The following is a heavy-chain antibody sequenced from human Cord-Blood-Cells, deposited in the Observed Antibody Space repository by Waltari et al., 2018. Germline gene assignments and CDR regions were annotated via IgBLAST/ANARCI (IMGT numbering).Heavy chain of an antibody. V-gene: IGHV3-15*01. D-gene: IGHD1-26*01. CDR2: IKSKTDGGTT. CDR3: TTDAENSGSYYFDY. Sequence: EVQLVESGGGLVKPAGSLSLSCAASVFTFSNAWMIWVRQAPGKGLEWVGRIKSKTDGGTTDYAAPVKGRFTISRDDSKNTLYLQMNSLKTEDTAVYYCTTDAENSGSYYFDYWGQGTLVTVSS. CDR1: VFTFSNAW. J-gene: IGHJ4*02.